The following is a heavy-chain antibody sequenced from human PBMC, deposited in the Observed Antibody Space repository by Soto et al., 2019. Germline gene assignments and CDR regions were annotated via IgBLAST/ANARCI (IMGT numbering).Heavy chain of an antibody. CDR2: INAGNGNT. D-gene: IGHD2-15*01. Sequence: ASVKVSCKASGYTFTSYAMHWVRQAPGQRLEWMGWINAGNGNTKYSQKFQGRVTITRDTSASTAYMELSSLRSEDTAVYYCARDGCSGGSCPLDYWGQGTLVTVSS. CDR1: GYTFTSYA. CDR3: ARDGCSGGSCPLDY. J-gene: IGHJ4*02. V-gene: IGHV1-3*01.